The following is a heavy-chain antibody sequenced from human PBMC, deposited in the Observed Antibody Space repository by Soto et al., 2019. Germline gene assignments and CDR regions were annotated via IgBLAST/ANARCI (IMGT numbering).Heavy chain of an antibody. J-gene: IGHJ4*02. V-gene: IGHV3-30*03. CDR1: GFTFSYHG. CDR2: MSYDGSSQ. CDR3: ARDRGFCSGGTCSLFDL. D-gene: IGHD2-15*01. Sequence: QVQLVESGGGVVQPGRSLRLSCAASGFTFSYHGMHWVRQAPGKGLEWLAVMSYDGSSQYYADSMKGRFTISRDNSKNTLYRQMNSLRDEDTGVYYCARDRGFCSGGTCSLFDLWGQGTLVTVSS.